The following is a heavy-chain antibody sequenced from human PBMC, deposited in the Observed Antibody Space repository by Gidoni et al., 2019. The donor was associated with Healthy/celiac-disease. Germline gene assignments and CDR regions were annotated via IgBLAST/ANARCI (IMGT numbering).Heavy chain of an antibody. CDR1: GGSISCSSYY. J-gene: IGHJ4*02. CDR3: ARSRIAAAGTSPGFCY. CDR2: IYYSGST. V-gene: IGHV4-39*01. Sequence: QLQLQESGPGLVKPSETLSLTCTVSGGSISCSSYYWGWIRQPPGKGLEWIGSIYYSGSTYYHPALQNRVTIFVDTSKNQFSLKLSFVAGANTAFYYCARSRIAAAGTSPGFCYWGQGTLVTLSS. D-gene: IGHD6-13*01.